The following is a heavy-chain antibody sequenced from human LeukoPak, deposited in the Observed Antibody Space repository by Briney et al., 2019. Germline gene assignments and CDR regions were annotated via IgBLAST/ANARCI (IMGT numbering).Heavy chain of an antibody. CDR3: ARDFRYYDSKSNWFDP. CDR2: IYYSGST. CDR1: GGSISSGDYY. V-gene: IGHV4-30-4*01. J-gene: IGHJ5*02. Sequence: SETLSLTCTVSGGSISSGDYYWSWIRQPPGTGLEWIGYIYYSGSTYYNPSLKSRVTISVDTSKNQFSLKLSSVTAADTAVYYCARDFRYYDSKSNWFDPWGQGTLVTVSS. D-gene: IGHD3-22*01.